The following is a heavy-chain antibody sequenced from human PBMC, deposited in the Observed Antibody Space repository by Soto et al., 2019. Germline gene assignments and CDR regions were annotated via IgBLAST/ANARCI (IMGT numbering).Heavy chain of an antibody. Sequence: PGGTLRLSCAASGFTFSSYSMNWVRQAPGKGLEWVSSISSSSSYIYYADSVKGRFTISRDNAKNSLYLQMNSLRAEDTAGYYCARETRRGIDYWGQGTLVTVSS. D-gene: IGHD2-21*01. CDR3: ARETRRGIDY. CDR2: ISSSSSYI. J-gene: IGHJ4*02. CDR1: GFTFSSYS. V-gene: IGHV3-21*01.